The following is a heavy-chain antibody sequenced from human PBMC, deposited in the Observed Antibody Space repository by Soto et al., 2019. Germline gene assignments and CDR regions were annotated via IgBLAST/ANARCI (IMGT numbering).Heavy chain of an antibody. J-gene: IGHJ2*01. V-gene: IGHV3-21*01. Sequence: EVQLVESGGGLVKPGGSLRLSCAASGFTFSSYSMNWVRQAPWKGLEWVSSISSSSSYIYYADSVKGRFTISRDNAKNSLYLQMNSLRAEDTAVYYCARDLQDCGVDCYHNWYFDLWGRGTLVTVSS. CDR1: GFTFSSYS. CDR3: ARDLQDCGVDCYHNWYFDL. CDR2: ISSSSSYI. D-gene: IGHD2-21*02.